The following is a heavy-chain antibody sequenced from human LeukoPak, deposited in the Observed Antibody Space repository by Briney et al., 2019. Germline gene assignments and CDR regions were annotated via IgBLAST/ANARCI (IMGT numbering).Heavy chain of an antibody. D-gene: IGHD3-16*02. Sequence: ASVKVSCKASGYTFTGYYMHWVRQARGQGLEWMGWINPNSGGTNYAQKFQGRVTMTRDTSISTAYMELSRLRSDDTAVYYCARAIMITFGGVIVDDYWGQGTLVTVSS. CDR3: ARAIMITFGGVIVDDY. CDR1: GYTFTGYY. CDR2: INPNSGGT. V-gene: IGHV1-2*02. J-gene: IGHJ4*02.